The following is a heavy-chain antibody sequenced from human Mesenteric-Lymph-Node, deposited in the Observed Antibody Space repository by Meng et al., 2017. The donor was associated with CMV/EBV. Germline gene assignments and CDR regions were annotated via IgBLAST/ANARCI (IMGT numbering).Heavy chain of an antibody. CDR1: SISSSGYY. CDR3: ARLPFRGYSGLDNWFDP. Sequence: SISSSGYYWGWIRQPPGKGLEWIGSIYYSGSTYYNPSLKSRVTISVDTSKNQFSLKLSSVTAADTAVYYCARLPFRGYSGLDNWFDPWGQGTLVTVSS. J-gene: IGHJ5*02. CDR2: IYYSGST. D-gene: IGHD5-12*01. V-gene: IGHV4-39*01.